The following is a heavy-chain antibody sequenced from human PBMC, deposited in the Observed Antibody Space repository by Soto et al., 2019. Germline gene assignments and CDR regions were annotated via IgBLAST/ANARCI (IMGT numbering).Heavy chain of an antibody. V-gene: IGHV3-74*01. J-gene: IGHJ5*02. Sequence: EVQLVESGGGLVQPGGSLRLSCAASGFTFSSYWMHWVRQAPGKGLVWVSRIDSDGSRTNYADAVKGRFTITRDNAKNTLYLQMNSLRNEDTAVYYCALFGVLTYPGAWCQVALVTVSS. CDR2: IDSDGSRT. CDR1: GFTFSSYW. CDR3: ALFGVLTYPGA. D-gene: IGHD3-3*01.